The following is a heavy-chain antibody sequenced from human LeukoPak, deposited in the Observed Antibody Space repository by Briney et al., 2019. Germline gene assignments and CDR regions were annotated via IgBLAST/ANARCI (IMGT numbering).Heavy chain of an antibody. CDR3: ARESGRLAMVFDY. J-gene: IGHJ4*02. CDR1: GGSITGYY. CDR2: IYYSGIT. Sequence: SETLSLTCTVSGGSITGYYWSWIRQPPGKGLEWIGYIYYSGITNYSPSLKSRVTISVDTSKNQFSLKLSSVTAADTAVYYCARESGRLAMVFDYWGQGTLVTVSS. V-gene: IGHV4-59*01. D-gene: IGHD6-19*01.